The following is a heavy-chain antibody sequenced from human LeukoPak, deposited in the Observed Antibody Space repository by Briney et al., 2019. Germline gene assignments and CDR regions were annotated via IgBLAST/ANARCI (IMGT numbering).Heavy chain of an antibody. CDR2: ITGSGGNT. CDR3: AKWGDYDVVTGYYVSDY. J-gene: IGHJ4*02. D-gene: IGHD3-9*01. Sequence: PGASLILSCAASGFTFSNYAMSWVRQAPGKGLEWVSAITGSGGNTSYADSVKGRCTISRDNSKNTVFLQMNSLRAEDTAVYYCAKWGDYDVVTGYYVSDYWGQGTLVTVSS. V-gene: IGHV3-23*01. CDR1: GFTFSNYA.